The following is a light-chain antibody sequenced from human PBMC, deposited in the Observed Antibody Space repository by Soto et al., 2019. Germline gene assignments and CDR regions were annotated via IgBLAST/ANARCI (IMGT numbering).Light chain of an antibody. J-gene: IGLJ1*01. CDR3: NSYATGNTRV. Sequence: QSVLTQPASVSGSPGQSITISCTGSSSDIGDYDYVSWYQQHPGKAPKVLISEVSNRPSGVSNRFSGSKSGNTASLTISGLQAEDEADYYCNSYATGNTRVFGTATKVTVL. CDR1: SSDIGDYDY. CDR2: EVS. V-gene: IGLV2-14*01.